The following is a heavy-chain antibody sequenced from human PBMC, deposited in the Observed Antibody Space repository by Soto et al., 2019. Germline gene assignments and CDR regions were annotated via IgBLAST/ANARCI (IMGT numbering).Heavy chain of an antibody. CDR2: INPDSGAT. D-gene: IGHD2-8*02. CDR3: ARGDYGTGGYPFPYFDY. J-gene: IGHJ4*02. V-gene: IGHV1-2*02. CDR1: GYSFTGYY. Sequence: HEHLVQSGAEVKRPGASLKVSCKASGYSFTGYYIHWVRQAPGQGLEWMGWINPDSGATNYAQNLQGRVTLTSDTSISAASMDLTSLTSADTAVYYCARGDYGTGGYPFPYFDYWGQGTLVIVSS.